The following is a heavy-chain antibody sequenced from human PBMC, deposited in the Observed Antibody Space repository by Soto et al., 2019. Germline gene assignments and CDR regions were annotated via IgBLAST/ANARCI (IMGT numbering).Heavy chain of an antibody. CDR3: ARDQNYYDSSGYYPPRYFQH. CDR1: GGTFSSYA. Sequence: SVKVSCKASGGTFSSYAISWVRQAPGQGLEWMGGIIPIFGTANYAQKFQGRVTITADKSTSTAYMELSSLRSEDTAVYYCARDQNYYDSSGYYPPRYFQHWGQGTLVTV. D-gene: IGHD3-22*01. V-gene: IGHV1-69*06. J-gene: IGHJ1*01. CDR2: IIPIFGTA.